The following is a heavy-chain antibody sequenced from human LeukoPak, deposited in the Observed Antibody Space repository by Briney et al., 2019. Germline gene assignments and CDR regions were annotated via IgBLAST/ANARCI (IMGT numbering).Heavy chain of an antibody. Sequence: GGSLRLSCAASGFTFSSYAMSWVRQAPGKGLEWVSAISGSGGSTYYADSVKGRFTISRDNFNNTLYVQMSSLSAEDTAVYYCAKDGYRYTWSRDESYYYALDVWGQGTTVTVSS. CDR2: ISGSGGST. V-gene: IGHV3-23*01. CDR1: GFTFSSYA. D-gene: IGHD1-1*01. J-gene: IGHJ6*02. CDR3: AKDGYRYTWSRDESYYYALDV.